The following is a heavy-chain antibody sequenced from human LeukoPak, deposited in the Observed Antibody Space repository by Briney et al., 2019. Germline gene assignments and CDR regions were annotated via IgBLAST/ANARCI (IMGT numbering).Heavy chain of an antibody. D-gene: IGHD1-26*01. CDR3: AREGGHGYLDY. V-gene: IGHV3-30*02. J-gene: IGHJ4*02. Sequence: GGSLRLSCAVSGFTFSNYGMHWVRQAPGKGLEWVTFINYDGTDKYYADSVKGRFTISRDNSKNTLYLQMNSLRAEDTAVYYCAREGGHGYLDYWGQGTLVTVSS. CDR2: INYDGTDK. CDR1: GFTFSNYG.